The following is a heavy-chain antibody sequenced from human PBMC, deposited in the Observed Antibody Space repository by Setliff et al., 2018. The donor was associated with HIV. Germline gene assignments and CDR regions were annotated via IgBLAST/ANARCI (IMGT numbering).Heavy chain of an antibody. CDR1: GFTFSSYA. D-gene: IGHD3-22*01. V-gene: IGHV3-23*01. Sequence: GSLRLSCAASGFTFSSYAMSWVRQTPGKGLEWVSFISSSAGSTYYSDSVKGRFTISRDNSKNMLYLQMNSLSADDTAVYYCVRGSGYYYFDNWGQGALVTVSS. J-gene: IGHJ4*02. CDR3: VRGSGYYYFDN. CDR2: ISSSAGST.